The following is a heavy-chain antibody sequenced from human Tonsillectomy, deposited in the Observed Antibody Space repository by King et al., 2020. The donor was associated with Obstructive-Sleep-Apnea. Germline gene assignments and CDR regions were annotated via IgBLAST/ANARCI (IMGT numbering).Heavy chain of an antibody. J-gene: IGHJ6*02. D-gene: IGHD3-16*01. Sequence: VQLVESGAEVKKPGESLKISCKGSGYYFSTYWIGWVRQMPGKGLEWMGIIYPGDSETIYSPSFQGQVTISVVQSISTAYLQWSSLKASDTAMYYCARRGGDYYSGMDVWGQGTTGTGSS. CDR3: ARRGGDYYSGMDV. V-gene: IGHV5-51*01. CDR1: GYYFSTYW. CDR2: IYPGDSET.